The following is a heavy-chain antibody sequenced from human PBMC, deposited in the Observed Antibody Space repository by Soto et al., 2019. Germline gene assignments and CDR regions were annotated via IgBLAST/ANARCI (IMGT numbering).Heavy chain of an antibody. V-gene: IGHV4-59*01. D-gene: IGHD2-8*01. CDR1: GGSISSYY. Sequence: QVQLQESGPGLVKPSETLSLTCTVSGGSISSYYWSWIRQPPGKGLEWIGYIYYSGSTNYNPSLQSRAPISXDTSKNQSSRKLSSVTAADTAVYYCARRYAGNFDYWGQGTLVTVSS. CDR2: IYYSGST. J-gene: IGHJ4*02. CDR3: ARRYAGNFDY.